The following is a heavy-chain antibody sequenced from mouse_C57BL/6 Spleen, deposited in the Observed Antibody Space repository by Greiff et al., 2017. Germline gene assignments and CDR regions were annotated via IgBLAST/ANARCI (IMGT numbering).Heavy chain of an antibody. V-gene: IGHV1-53*01. CDR1: GYTFTSYC. CDR3: ARHWYYGRTLYSFDY. D-gene: IGHD1-1*01. CDR2: INPGNGGT. J-gene: IGHJ2*01. Sequence: QVQLQQPGTELVKPGASVTLSCKASGYTFTSYCMHWVKQRPGQGLEWIGNINPGNGGTNYNEKFKSKATLTVDKSSSTAYMQLSILTSEDSAVXFGARHWYYGRTLYSFDYWGQGTTLTVSS.